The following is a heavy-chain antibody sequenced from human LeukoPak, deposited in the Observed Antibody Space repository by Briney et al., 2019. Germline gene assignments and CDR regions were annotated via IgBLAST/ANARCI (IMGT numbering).Heavy chain of an antibody. CDR3: ARMSIAARPGVDY. Sequence: SETLSLTCAVYGGSFSGYYWSWIRQPPGKGLEWIGEINYSGSTNYNPSLKSRVTISVDTSKNQFSLKLSSVTAADTAVYYCARMSIAARPGVDYWGQGTLVTVSS. D-gene: IGHD6-6*01. CDR2: INYSGST. CDR1: GGSFSGYY. V-gene: IGHV4-34*01. J-gene: IGHJ4*02.